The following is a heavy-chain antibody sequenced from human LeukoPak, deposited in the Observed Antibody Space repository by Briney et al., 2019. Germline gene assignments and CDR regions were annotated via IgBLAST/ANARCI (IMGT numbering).Heavy chain of an antibody. Sequence: KTSETQSLTCTVSGGSISSGSYYWSWIRQPAGKGLEWIGRIYTSGSTNYNPSLKSRVTISVDTSKNQFSLKLSSVTAADTAVYYCARETWIQLWLHFDYWGQGTLVTVSS. J-gene: IGHJ4*02. CDR2: IYTSGST. D-gene: IGHD5-18*01. V-gene: IGHV4-61*02. CDR3: ARETWIQLWLHFDY. CDR1: GGSISSGSYY.